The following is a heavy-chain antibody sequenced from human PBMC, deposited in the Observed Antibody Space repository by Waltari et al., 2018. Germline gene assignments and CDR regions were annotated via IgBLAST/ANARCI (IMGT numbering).Heavy chain of an antibody. J-gene: IGHJ3*02. CDR3: ARAPFGYDILTGYYFDAFDI. Sequence: QVQLVQSGAEVKKPGASVKVSCKASGYTFTSYAMHWVRQDPGQRLEWMGWINAGNGNTKYSQEFQGRVTITRDTSASTAYMELSSLRSEDMAVYYCARAPFGYDILTGYYFDAFDIWGQGTMVTVSS. CDR1: GYTFTSYA. V-gene: IGHV1-3*03. D-gene: IGHD3-9*01. CDR2: INAGNGNT.